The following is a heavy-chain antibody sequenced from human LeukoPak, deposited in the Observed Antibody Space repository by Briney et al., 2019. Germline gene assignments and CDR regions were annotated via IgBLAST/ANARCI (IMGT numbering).Heavy chain of an antibody. CDR3: ARDAVVATDY. CDR2: ISSSSSYI. CDR1: GFTFSSYS. D-gene: IGHD2-15*01. J-gene: IGHJ4*02. Sequence: PGGSLRLSCAASGFTFSSYSMNWVRQAPGKGLEWVSSISSSSSYIYYADSVKGRFTISRDNAKNSLYLHMNSVRAEDTAVYYCARDAVVATDYWGQGTLVTVSS. V-gene: IGHV3-21*01.